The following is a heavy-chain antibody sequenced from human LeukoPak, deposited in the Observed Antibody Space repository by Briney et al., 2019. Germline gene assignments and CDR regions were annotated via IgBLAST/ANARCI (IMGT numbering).Heavy chain of an antibody. V-gene: IGHV3-7*01. D-gene: IGHD3-10*01. CDR2: IKQDGSEK. CDR1: GFTFITYR. Sequence: PGGSLRLSCAASGFTFITYRMSWVRQAPGKGLEWVANIKQDGSEKYYVDSVKSRFTISRDNAKNSLYLQMNSLRAEDTAVYYCARGPRLYYYGSGSYYAYYYYYMDVWGKGTTVTISS. J-gene: IGHJ6*03. CDR3: ARGPRLYYYGSGSYYAYYYYYMDV.